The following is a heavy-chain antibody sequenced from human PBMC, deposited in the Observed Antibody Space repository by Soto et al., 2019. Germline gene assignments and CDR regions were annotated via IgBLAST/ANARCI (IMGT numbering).Heavy chain of an antibody. Sequence: QVQVVQSGAEVRKPGSSVKVSCRASGGTFSSYTITWVRQAPGQGLEWMGGIIPIFGTTNYAQKFQGRLTVAADESTGTAYMALSSLRSEDTAVYYCALVYYAGDVWGQGTMVTVSS. D-gene: IGHD3-9*01. CDR1: GGTFSSYT. CDR3: ALVYYAGDV. CDR2: IIPIFGTT. V-gene: IGHV1-69*12. J-gene: IGHJ3*01.